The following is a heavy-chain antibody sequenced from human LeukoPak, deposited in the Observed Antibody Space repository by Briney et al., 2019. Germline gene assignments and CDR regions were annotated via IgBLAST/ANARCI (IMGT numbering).Heavy chain of an antibody. D-gene: IGHD6-6*01. CDR2: ISSSSSTM. CDR3: AREYSSSSGSVSDY. V-gene: IGHV3-48*02. J-gene: IGHJ4*02. CDR1: GFTFSSYN. Sequence: GGSLRLSCAASGFTFSSYNMNWVRQAPGKGLEWVSYISSSSSTMYYADSVKGRFTISRDNAKNSLYLQMNSLRDEDTAVYYCAREYSSSSGSVSDYWGQGTLVTVSS.